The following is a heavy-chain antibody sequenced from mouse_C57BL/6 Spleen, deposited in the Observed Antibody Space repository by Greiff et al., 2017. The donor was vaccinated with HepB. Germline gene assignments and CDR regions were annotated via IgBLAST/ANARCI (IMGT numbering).Heavy chain of an antibody. CDR2: IDPSDSYT. CDR1: GYTFTSYW. CDR3: ARRDYYAMDY. J-gene: IGHJ4*01. V-gene: IGHV1-69*01. Sequence: QVHVKQPGAELVMPGASVKLSCKASGYTFTSYWMHWVKQRPGQGLEWIGEIDPSDSYTNYNQKFKGKSTLTVDKSSSTAYMQLSSLTSEDSAVYYCARRDYYAMDYWGQGTSVTVSS.